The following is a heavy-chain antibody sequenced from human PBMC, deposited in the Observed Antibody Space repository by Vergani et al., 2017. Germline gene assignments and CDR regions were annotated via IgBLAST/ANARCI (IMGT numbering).Heavy chain of an antibody. V-gene: IGHV3-9*02. Sequence: EVQLEESGGGLVLPGRSLRLSCVASGFPSAGYAMHWVRQAPGKGLEWVSGISWNSNSIGYADSVKGRFTISRDNAKNSLYLQMKSLRAEDTALYYCAKDLGTSSGGGWFDPWGQGTLVTVSS. CDR3: AKDLGTSSGGGWFDP. J-gene: IGHJ5*02. D-gene: IGHD6-6*01. CDR1: GFPSAGYA. CDR2: ISWNSNSI.